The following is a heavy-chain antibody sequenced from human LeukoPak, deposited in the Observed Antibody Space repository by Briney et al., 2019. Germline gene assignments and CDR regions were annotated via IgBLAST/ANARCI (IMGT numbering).Heavy chain of an antibody. Sequence: PGESLKISCKGSGYSFTSYWIGWVRQMPGKGLEWMGIIYPGDSDTRYSPSFQGQVTISADKSISTAYLQWSSLKASDTAMYYCARRRGQYYDFWGGFYDYWGQGTLVTVSS. CDR3: ARRRGQYYDFWGGFYDY. CDR1: GYSFTSYW. D-gene: IGHD3-3*01. V-gene: IGHV5-51*01. J-gene: IGHJ4*02. CDR2: IYPGDSDT.